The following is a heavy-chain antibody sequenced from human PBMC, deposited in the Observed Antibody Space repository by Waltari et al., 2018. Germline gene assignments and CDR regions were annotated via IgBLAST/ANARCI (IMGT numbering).Heavy chain of an antibody. D-gene: IGHD2-8*01. J-gene: IGHJ5*02. CDR2: FNGNGGGT. CDR1: GFTFSTYA. V-gene: IGHV3-23*01. CDR3: AKDNALHWFDP. Sequence: EVQLLESGGGLVQPGGSLRLSCATSGFTFSTYAMSWVRQAPGQGLEVVSTFNGNGGGTYYADSVKCRFTMSRDNSKNTLYLQMNSLRVEDTAVYFCAKDNALHWFDPWGQGTLVTVSS.